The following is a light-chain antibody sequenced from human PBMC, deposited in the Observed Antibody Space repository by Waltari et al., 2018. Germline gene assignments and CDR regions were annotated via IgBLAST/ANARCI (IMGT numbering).Light chain of an antibody. CDR2: DVS. Sequence: QSALTQPRSVSGSPGQSVPISFTGTSRDAGRYNYVSWYQQHPGKVPKLIIFDVSTRPSGVPNRFSGSKSGNTASLTSSGLLAEDEADYYCCSYAGSYTLIFGGGTKMTVL. J-gene: IGLJ2*01. CDR1: SRDAGRYNY. CDR3: CSYAGSYTLI. V-gene: IGLV2-11*01.